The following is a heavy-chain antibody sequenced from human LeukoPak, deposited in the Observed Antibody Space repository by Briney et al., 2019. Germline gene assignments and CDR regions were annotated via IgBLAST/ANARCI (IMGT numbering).Heavy chain of an antibody. CDR3: ARALYYDSSAYGFDY. CDR2: IIPILDIA. J-gene: IGHJ4*02. CDR1: GGTFSRYE. V-gene: IGHV1-69*04. Sequence: ASVKVSCKASGGTFSRYEISWVRQAPGQGLEWMGRIIPILDIANHAQKFQGRVTITADKSTSPAYMELSSLRSEDTAVYYCARALYYDSSAYGFDYWGQGTVVTVSS. D-gene: IGHD3-22*01.